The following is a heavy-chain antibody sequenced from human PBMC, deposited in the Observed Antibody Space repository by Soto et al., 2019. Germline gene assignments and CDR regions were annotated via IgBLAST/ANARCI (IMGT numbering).Heavy chain of an antibody. J-gene: IGHJ4*02. Sequence: EVQLVESGGGLVQPGGSLRLSCEGSGFTFSGHYMDWVRQSPGKGLEWLGRIRNKPNGHTTAYAASVKGRFTISRDDSKNLVSLQMNSLKSEDTALYYCSTTVITAPLFEYWGQGTLVAVSS. CDR2: IRNKPNGHTT. D-gene: IGHD2-21*02. CDR1: GFTFSGHY. V-gene: IGHV3-72*01. CDR3: STTVITAPLFEY.